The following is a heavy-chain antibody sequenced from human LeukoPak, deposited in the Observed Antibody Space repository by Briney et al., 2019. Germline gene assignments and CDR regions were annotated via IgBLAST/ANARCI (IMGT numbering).Heavy chain of an antibody. D-gene: IGHD3-16*01. CDR2: IYTSGST. J-gene: IGHJ3*02. CDR3: ARDYAGADDAFDI. CDR1: GVSVTQDY. V-gene: IGHV4-4*07. Sequence: SETLSLTCTVSGVSVTQDYWSWIRQPAGKGLEWIGRIYTSGSTNYNPSLKSRVTMSVDTSKNQFSLKLSSVTAADTAVYYCARDYAGADDAFDIWGQGTMVTVSS.